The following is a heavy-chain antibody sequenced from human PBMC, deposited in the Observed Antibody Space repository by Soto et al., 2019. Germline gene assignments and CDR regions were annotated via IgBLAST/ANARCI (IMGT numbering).Heavy chain of an antibody. J-gene: IGHJ2*01. CDR3: ASLAVAGAHWYFDL. Sequence: QVQLVQSGAEVKKPGSSVKVSCKASGGTFSSYAISWVRQAPGQGLEWRGGIIPIFGTANYEQKFQGRVTITADESTRTAYMELSSLRSEDTAVYYCASLAVAGAHWYFDLWGRGTLVTVSS. V-gene: IGHV1-69*12. CDR2: IIPIFGTA. D-gene: IGHD6-19*01. CDR1: GGTFSSYA.